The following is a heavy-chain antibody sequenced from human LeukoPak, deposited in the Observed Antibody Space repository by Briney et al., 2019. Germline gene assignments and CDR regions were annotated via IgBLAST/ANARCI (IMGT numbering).Heavy chain of an antibody. CDR1: GFTFSSYS. J-gene: IGHJ4*02. Sequence: GGSLRLSCAASGFTFSSYSMNWVRQAPGKGLEWVSYISSSSSSTIYYADSVKGRFTISRDNAKNSLYLQMNSLRDEDTAVYYCARDNDWAFDFWGQGTLVTVSS. D-gene: IGHD3-9*01. CDR2: ISSSSSSTI. CDR3: ARDNDWAFDF. V-gene: IGHV3-48*02.